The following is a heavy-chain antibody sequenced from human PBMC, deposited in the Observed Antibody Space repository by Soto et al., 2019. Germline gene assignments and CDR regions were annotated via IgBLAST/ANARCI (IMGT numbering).Heavy chain of an antibody. Sequence: PGGSLRLSCAASGLTFSSYGMHWVRQAPGKGLEWVAVIWYDGSNKYYADSVKGRFTISRDNSKNTLYLQMNSLRAEDTVVYYCARGQGSGWYSVYYYYYGMDVWGQGTTVTVSS. CDR1: GLTFSSYG. J-gene: IGHJ6*02. CDR3: ARGQGSGWYSVYYYYYGMDV. D-gene: IGHD6-19*01. V-gene: IGHV3-33*01. CDR2: IWYDGSNK.